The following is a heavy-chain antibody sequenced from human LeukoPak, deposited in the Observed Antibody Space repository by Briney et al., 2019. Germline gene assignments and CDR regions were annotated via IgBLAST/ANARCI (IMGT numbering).Heavy chain of an antibody. Sequence: PSETLSLTCTVSGGSISSYYWSWIRQPPGKGLEWIGYIYYSGSTNYNPSLKSRVTISVDTSKNQFSLKLSSVTAADTAVYYCARADGLELELFDYWGQGTLVTVSS. CDR1: GGSISSYY. CDR2: IYYSGST. J-gene: IGHJ4*02. CDR3: ARADGLELELFDY. V-gene: IGHV4-59*01. D-gene: IGHD1-7*01.